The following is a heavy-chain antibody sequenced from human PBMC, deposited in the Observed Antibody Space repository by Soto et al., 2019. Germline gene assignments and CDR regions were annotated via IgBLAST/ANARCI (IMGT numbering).Heavy chain of an antibody. CDR3: AKDYYDSSGYYLPGAFDI. CDR1: GFTFSSYW. Sequence: PGGSLRLSCAASGFTFSSYWMHWVRQGPGKGLVWVSRISGAGTRTNYADSVRGRFTVSRDNSKNTLYLQMNSLRAEDTAVYYCAKDYYDSSGYYLPGAFDIWGQGTMVTVSS. CDR2: ISGAGTRT. D-gene: IGHD3-22*01. J-gene: IGHJ3*02. V-gene: IGHV3-74*01.